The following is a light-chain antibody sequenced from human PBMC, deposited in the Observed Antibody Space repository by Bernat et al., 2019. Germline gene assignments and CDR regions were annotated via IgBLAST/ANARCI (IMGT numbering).Light chain of an antibody. V-gene: IGLV8-61*01. Sequence: QTVVTQEPSFSVSPGGTVTLTCGLSSGSVSTSYYPGWYQQTPGQAPRTLIYSTNTRSSGVPDRFSGSILGNKAALTITGAKADDESDYHCVLYMGSGVWVFGGGTKLTVL. CDR2: STN. CDR1: SGSVSTSYY. CDR3: VLYMGSGVWV. J-gene: IGLJ3*02.